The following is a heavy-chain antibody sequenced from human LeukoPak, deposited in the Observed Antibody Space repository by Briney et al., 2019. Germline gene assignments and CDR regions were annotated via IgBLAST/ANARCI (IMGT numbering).Heavy chain of an antibody. CDR1: GFTFSSYA. V-gene: IGHV3-23*01. Sequence: GGSLRLSCAASGFTFSSYAMSWVRQAPGKGLEWVSAISGSGGSTYYADSVKGRFTISRDNSKNTLYLQMNSLRAEDTAVYYCAKVGSFYSSSWYDYWGQGTLVTVSS. J-gene: IGHJ4*02. D-gene: IGHD6-13*01. CDR3: AKVGSFYSSSWYDY. CDR2: ISGSGGST.